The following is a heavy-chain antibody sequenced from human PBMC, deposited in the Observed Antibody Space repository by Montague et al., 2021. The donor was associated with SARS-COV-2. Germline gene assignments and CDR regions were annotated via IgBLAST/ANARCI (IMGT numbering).Heavy chain of an antibody. CDR3: ARTGAYDHFDY. CDR1: GGSVNSTNW. V-gene: IGHV4-4*02. CDR2: VYRTGGT. J-gene: IGHJ4*02. Sequence: SETLSLTCTVSGGSVNSTNWWSWVRQPPGKGPEWIAEVYRTGGTMFNPSFRSRVTLSIDRSKNLFSLNLNSVTVADTAVYYCARTGAYDHFDYWGPGTLVIVSS. D-gene: IGHD5-12*01.